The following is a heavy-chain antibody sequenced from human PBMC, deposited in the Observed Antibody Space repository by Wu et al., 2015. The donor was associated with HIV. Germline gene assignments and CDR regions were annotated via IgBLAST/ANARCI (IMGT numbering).Heavy chain of an antibody. CDR3: ARTVNGEDYLDY. D-gene: IGHD2-8*01. V-gene: IGHV1-18*04. J-gene: IGHJ4*02. Sequence: QVQLAQPGAEVEKPGASVKVSCKASGYTFTGYYIHWVRQAPGQGLEWMGWISPYSGDTNLAQRFQDRLTVTTDIPTTTAYMELRSLRSDDTAVYYCARTVNGEDYLDYWGQGTLVTVSS. CDR1: GYTFTGYY. CDR2: ISPYSGDT.